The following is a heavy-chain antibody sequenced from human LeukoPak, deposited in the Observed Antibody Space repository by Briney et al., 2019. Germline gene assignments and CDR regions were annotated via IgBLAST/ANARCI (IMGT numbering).Heavy chain of an antibody. CDR1: GGTFSSYA. Sequence: SVKVSCKASGGTFSSYAISWVRQAPGQGLEWMGGIIPIFGTANYAQRFQGRVTITADESTSTAYMELSSLRSEDTAVYYCARAYYGDYVPYYGMDVWGQGTTVTVSS. D-gene: IGHD4-17*01. J-gene: IGHJ6*02. CDR3: ARAYYGDYVPYYGMDV. CDR2: IIPIFGTA. V-gene: IGHV1-69*13.